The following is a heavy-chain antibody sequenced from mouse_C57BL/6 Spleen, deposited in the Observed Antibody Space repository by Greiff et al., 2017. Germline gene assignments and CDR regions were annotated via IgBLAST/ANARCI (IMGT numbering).Heavy chain of an antibody. D-gene: IGHD2-5*01. V-gene: IGHV1-64*01. Sequence: QVQLQQPGAELVKPGASVKLSCKASGYTFTSYWMHWVKQRPGQGLEWIGMIHPNSGSTNYNEKFKSKATLTVDKSSSTAYMQLSSLTSEDSAVYYCARGDSNYVRGYFDVWGTGTTVTVSS. CDR1: GYTFTSYW. CDR2: IHPNSGST. CDR3: ARGDSNYVRGYFDV. J-gene: IGHJ1*03.